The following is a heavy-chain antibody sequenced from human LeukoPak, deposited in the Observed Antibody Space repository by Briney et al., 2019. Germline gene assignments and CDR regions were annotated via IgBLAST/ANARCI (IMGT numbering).Heavy chain of an antibody. CDR2: IYHSGST. CDR3: ASIMVRGVIVQDY. J-gene: IGHJ4*02. V-gene: IGHV4-30-2*01. Sequence: PSETLSLTCAVSGGSISSGGYSWSWIRQPPGKGLEWIGYIYHSGSTYYNPSLKSRVTISVDRSKNQFSLKLSSVTAAGTAVYYCASIMVRGVIVQDYWGQGTLVTVSS. CDR1: GGSISSGGYS. D-gene: IGHD3-10*01.